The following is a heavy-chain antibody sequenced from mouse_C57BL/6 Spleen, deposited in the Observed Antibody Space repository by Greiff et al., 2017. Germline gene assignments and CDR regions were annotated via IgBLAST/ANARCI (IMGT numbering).Heavy chain of an antibody. CDR1: GYTFTEYT. CDR2: FYPGSGSI. CDR3: ARHEDDTYYGSSSAMDY. Sequence: QVQLKESGAELVKPGASVKLSCKASGYTFTEYTIHWVKQRSGQGLEWIGWFYPGSGSIKYNEKFKDKATLTADKSSSTVYMELSRLTSEDSAVYFCARHEDDTYYGSSSAMDYWGQGTSVTVSS. V-gene: IGHV1-62-2*01. D-gene: IGHD1-1*01. J-gene: IGHJ4*01.